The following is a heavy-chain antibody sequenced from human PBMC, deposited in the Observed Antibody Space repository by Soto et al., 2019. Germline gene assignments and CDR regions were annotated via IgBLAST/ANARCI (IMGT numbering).Heavy chain of an antibody. D-gene: IGHD2-8*01. CDR1: GFTFSSYA. CDR2: ISGSGGST. J-gene: IGHJ4*02. V-gene: IGHV3-23*01. Sequence: GGSLRLSCAASGFTFSSYAMSWVRQAPGKGLEWVSAISGSGGSTYYADSVKGRFTISRDNSKNTLYLQMNSLRAEDTAVYYCAKTPRCTNGVCYRYPFDYWGQGTLVTVSS. CDR3: AKTPRCTNGVCYRYPFDY.